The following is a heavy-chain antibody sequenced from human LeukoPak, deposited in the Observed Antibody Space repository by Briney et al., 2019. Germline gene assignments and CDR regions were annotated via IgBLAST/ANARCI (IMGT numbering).Heavy chain of an antibody. J-gene: IGHJ4*02. D-gene: IGHD2-2*01. CDR2: ISYDGSNK. CDR1: GFTFSSYA. CDR3: ARGLLGYCSSTRCYLPDY. Sequence: GGSLRLSCAASGFTFSSYAMSWVRQAPGKGLEWVAVISYDGSNKYYADSVKGRFTISRDNSKNTLYLQMNSLRAEDTAVYYCARGLLGYCSSTRCYLPDYWGQGTLVTVSS. V-gene: IGHV3-30*04.